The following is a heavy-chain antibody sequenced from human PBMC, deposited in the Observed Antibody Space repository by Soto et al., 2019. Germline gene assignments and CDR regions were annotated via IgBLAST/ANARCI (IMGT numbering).Heavy chain of an antibody. V-gene: IGHV3-23*01. D-gene: IGHD7-27*01. CDR2: ISSSGGST. J-gene: IGHJ4*02. CDR3: AKGWGDY. Sequence: EVQLLESGGGLVQPGGSLRLSCAASGFTFSSYTMSWVRQGPGKGLEWVSGISSSGGSTVYADFVKCRFTISRDNFKNTLYLQMNSLRAEDTAVYYCAKGWGDYWGQGTPVTVSS. CDR1: GFTFSSYT.